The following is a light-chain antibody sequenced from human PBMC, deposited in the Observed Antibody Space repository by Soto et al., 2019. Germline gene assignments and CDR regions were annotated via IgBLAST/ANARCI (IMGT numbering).Light chain of an antibody. CDR3: GTWDASLSVVV. V-gene: IGLV1-51*01. Sequence: QSVLTQPPSVSAAPGQKVTISCSGSSSNIGTYFVSWYQQLPGRAPKLLIYDNNYRHSGIPNRFSGSKSGTSATLAITGLQTEDEADYYCGTWDASLSVVVFGGGTKLTVL. J-gene: IGLJ2*01. CDR2: DNN. CDR1: SSNIGTYF.